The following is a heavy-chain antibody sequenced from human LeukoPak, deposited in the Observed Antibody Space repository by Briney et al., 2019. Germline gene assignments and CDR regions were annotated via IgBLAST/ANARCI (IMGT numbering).Heavy chain of an antibody. J-gene: IGHJ3*02. V-gene: IGHV4-34*01. Sequence: SETLSLTCAVYGGSFSGYYWSWIRQPPGKGLEWIGEINHSGSTNYNPSLKSRVTISVDTSKNQFSLKLSSVTAADTAVYYCARVEAYCGGDCYPLPDDAFDIWGQGAMVTVSS. D-gene: IGHD2-21*02. CDR2: INHSGST. CDR3: ARVEAYCGGDCYPLPDDAFDI. CDR1: GGSFSGYY.